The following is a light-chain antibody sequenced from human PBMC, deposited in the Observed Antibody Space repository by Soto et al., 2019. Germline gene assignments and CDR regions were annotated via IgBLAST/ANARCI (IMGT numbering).Light chain of an antibody. CDR3: SSYTSSSTVV. CDR1: SSDVGGHNY. V-gene: IGLV2-14*01. Sequence: QSVLTQPASVSGSPGQSITISCTGTSSDVGGHNYVSWYQQHPGKAPNLIIFDVSNRPSGVSDRFSGSRSANTASLTISGLLAGAEADYYCSSYTSSSTVVFGGGTKLTVL. J-gene: IGLJ2*01. CDR2: DVS.